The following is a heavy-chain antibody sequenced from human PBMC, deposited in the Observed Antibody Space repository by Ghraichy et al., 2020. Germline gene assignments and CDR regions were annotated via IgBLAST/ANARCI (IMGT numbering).Heavy chain of an antibody. D-gene: IGHD2-8*01. CDR3: ARAEQICSNGVCQNFHGMDV. J-gene: IGHJ6*02. CDR2: INPSGGST. V-gene: IGHV1-46*01. Sequence: ASVKVSCKASGYTFTAYFIHWIRQAPGQGLEWMGIINPSGGSTAYAQQFQGRASMTRDTSTSTVYMELSSLRSEDMAVYYCARAEQICSNGVCQNFHGMDVWGHGTTVTVSS. CDR1: GYTFTAYF.